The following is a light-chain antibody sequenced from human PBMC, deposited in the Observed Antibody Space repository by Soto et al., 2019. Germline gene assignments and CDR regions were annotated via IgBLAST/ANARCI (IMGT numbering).Light chain of an antibody. V-gene: IGKV2-30*01. J-gene: IGKJ5*01. CDR1: QSLVYSDGNTY. CDR3: MQGTHWPVT. CDR2: KIS. Sequence: DVVLTQSPLSLPVTLGQPASISCRSSQSLVYSDGNTYLTWIQQRPGQSPRPLIYKISSRDSGVPDRLSSSGSGTYVTLKMSCVEADDGGVYYCMQGTHWPVTFGQGTRLEI.